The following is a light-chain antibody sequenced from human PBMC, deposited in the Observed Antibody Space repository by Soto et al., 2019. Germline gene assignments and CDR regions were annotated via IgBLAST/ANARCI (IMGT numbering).Light chain of an antibody. CDR1: QRVSNN. J-gene: IGKJ1*01. CDR2: GAS. Sequence: EIVMTQSPATLSVSPGERATLSCRASQRVSNNLAWYQQKPGQAPTLLIYGASTRATGIPARFSGSGSGTEFTLTVSSLQTEDFAVYYCQQYNTWPRTFGQGTKVEIK. CDR3: QQYNTWPRT. V-gene: IGKV3-15*01.